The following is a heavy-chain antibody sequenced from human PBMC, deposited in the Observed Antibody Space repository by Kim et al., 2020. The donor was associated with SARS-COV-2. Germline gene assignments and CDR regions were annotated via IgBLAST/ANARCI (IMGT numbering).Heavy chain of an antibody. V-gene: IGHV1-46*03. CDR2: INPTNGNT. CDR3: PRMASSGSFEY. J-gene: IGHJ4*02. D-gene: IGHD5-12*01. Sequence: ASVKVSCKASGFTFTDNYMHWVRQAPGQGLERMGLINPTNGNTWYAQKFQGRITMTGATSTNTIYLEINSLKSDDSALYYCPRMASSGSFEYWGQGTLVT. CDR1: GFTFTDNY.